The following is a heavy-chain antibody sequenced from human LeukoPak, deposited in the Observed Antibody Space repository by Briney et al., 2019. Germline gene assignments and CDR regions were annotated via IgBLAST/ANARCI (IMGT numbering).Heavy chain of an antibody. V-gene: IGHV4-4*02. CDR2: VYRSGST. CDR3: ARDRLASDY. J-gene: IGHJ4*02. Sequence: SSETLSLTCAVSGDSISDKYWWRWVRQFPDKGLEWIGEVYRSGSTNYNPSLKSRVTISVDTSKNQFSLKLSSVTAADTAVYYCARDRLASDYWGQGTLVTVSS. D-gene: IGHD6-19*01. CDR1: GDSISDKYW.